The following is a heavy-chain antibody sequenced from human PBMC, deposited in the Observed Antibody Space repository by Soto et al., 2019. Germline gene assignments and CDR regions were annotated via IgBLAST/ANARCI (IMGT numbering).Heavy chain of an antibody. D-gene: IGHD6-13*01. Sequence: GGSLRLSCAVSGFTFSSFSMNWVRQAPGKGLEWVAVISYDGSNKYYADSVKGRFTISRDNSKNTLYLQMNSLRAEDTAVYYCARDWGAAAGTHYYYYGMDVWGQGTTVTVSS. CDR1: GFTFSSFS. CDR3: ARDWGAAAGTHYYYYGMDV. CDR2: ISYDGSNK. V-gene: IGHV3-30*03. J-gene: IGHJ6*02.